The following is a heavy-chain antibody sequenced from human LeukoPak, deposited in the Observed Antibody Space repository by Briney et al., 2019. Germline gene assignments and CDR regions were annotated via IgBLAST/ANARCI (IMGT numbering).Heavy chain of an antibody. V-gene: IGHV4-31*11. J-gene: IGHJ4*02. CDR2: IYYSGST. D-gene: IGHD6-13*01. CDR3: ARDDGSSWHQIDY. CDR1: GGSISSGGYY. Sequence: SQTLSLTCAVSGGSISSGGYYWSWIRQHPGTGLEWIGYIYYSGSTYYNPSLKSRVTISVDTSKNQFSLKLSSVTAADTAVYYCARDDGSSWHQIDYWGQGTLVTVSS.